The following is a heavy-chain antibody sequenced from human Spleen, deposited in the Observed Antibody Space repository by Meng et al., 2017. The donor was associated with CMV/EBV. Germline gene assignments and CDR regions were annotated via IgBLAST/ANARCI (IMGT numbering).Heavy chain of an antibody. CDR3: ARDHTYYYDSSGEFDY. J-gene: IGHJ4*02. CDR1: GFTFTNYW. CDR2: IKQDGNGK. V-gene: IGHV3-7*01. Sequence: GESLKISCAASGFTFTNYWMTWVRQAPGKGLEWVANIKQDGNGKLYVDSVRGRFTISRDNSKNTLYLQMNSLRAEDTAVYYCARDHTYYYDSSGEFDYWGQGTLVTVSS. D-gene: IGHD3-22*01.